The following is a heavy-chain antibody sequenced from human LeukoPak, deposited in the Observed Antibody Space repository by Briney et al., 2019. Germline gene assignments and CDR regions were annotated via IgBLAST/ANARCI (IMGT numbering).Heavy chain of an antibody. D-gene: IGHD3-10*01. Sequence: ASVKVSCKASGYTFTSYGISWVRQAPGQGLEWMGWISAYNGNTNYAQKLQGRVTMTTDTSTSTAYMELRSLRSDDTAVYYCARVNTWFGESAQDWFDPWGQGTLVTVSS. V-gene: IGHV1-18*01. CDR1: GYTFTSYG. J-gene: IGHJ5*02. CDR2: ISAYNGNT. CDR3: ARVNTWFGESAQDWFDP.